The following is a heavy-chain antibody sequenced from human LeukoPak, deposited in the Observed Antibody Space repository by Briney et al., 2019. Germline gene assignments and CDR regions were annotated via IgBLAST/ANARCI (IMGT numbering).Heavy chain of an antibody. CDR3: AKATPVGDYYYYGMDV. V-gene: IGHV3-9*01. D-gene: IGHD3-10*01. Sequence: GRSLRLSCAASGFTFDDYAMHWVRQAPGKGLEWVSGISWNSGSIGYADSVEGRFTISRDNAKNSLYLQMNSLRAEDTALYYCAKATPVGDYYYYGMDVWGQGTTVTVSS. CDR1: GFTFDDYA. CDR2: ISWNSGSI. J-gene: IGHJ6*02.